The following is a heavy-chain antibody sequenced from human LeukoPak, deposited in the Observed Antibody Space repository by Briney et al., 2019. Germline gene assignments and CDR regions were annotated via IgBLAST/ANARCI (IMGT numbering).Heavy chain of an antibody. CDR1: GGSISSSSYY. D-gene: IGHD6-19*01. Sequence: SETLSLTCTVSGGSISSSSYYWGWIRQPPGKGLEWIGSIYYSGSTYNNPSLKSRVTISVDTSKNQFSLKLSSVTAADTAIYYCARLSGWHAGYYFDYWGQGTLVTVSS. J-gene: IGHJ4*02. CDR2: IYYSGST. V-gene: IGHV4-39*01. CDR3: ARLSGWHAGYYFDY.